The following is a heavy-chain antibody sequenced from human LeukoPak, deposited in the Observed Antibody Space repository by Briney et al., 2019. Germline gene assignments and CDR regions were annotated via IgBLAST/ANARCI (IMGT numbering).Heavy chain of an antibody. D-gene: IGHD4-17*01. CDR2: ISSSSSTI. CDR3: ARDKIYGDYGGVTLDY. J-gene: IGHJ4*02. Sequence: GGSLRLSRAASGFTFSSYSMNWVRQAPGKGLEWVSYISSSSSTIYYADSVKGRFTISRDNAKNSLYLQMNSLRDEDTAVYYCARDKIYGDYGGVTLDYWGQGTLVTVSS. V-gene: IGHV3-48*02. CDR1: GFTFSSYS.